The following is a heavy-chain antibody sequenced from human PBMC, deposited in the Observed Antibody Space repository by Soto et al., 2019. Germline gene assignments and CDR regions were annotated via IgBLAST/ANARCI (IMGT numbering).Heavy chain of an antibody. J-gene: IGHJ5*02. CDR2: AYYTGNT. V-gene: IGHV4-31*03. CDR3: ARAGYYDSSGSLRAPFDP. CDR1: GAAISSGGYY. Sequence: QLQLQESGPGLVKPSQTLSLTCTVSGAAISSGGYYWTWIRQRPVKGLEWIGSAYYTGNTYYSRPLTSRVTMSVDTSKNQFSLRLTSVTAADTAVYYCARAGYYDSSGSLRAPFDPWGQGALVIVSS. D-gene: IGHD3-22*01.